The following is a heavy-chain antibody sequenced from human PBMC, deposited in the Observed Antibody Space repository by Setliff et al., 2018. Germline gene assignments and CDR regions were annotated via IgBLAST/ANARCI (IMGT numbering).Heavy chain of an antibody. Sequence: PGGSLRLSCAASRFTFSNYWMSWVRQAPGKGLEWVANIKEDGSEKYYVDSVKGRFTISRDNAKNSLDLQMNSLRGEDTAVYYCVRDRWKVIVKRGDDAFDLWGQGAMVTVSS. D-gene: IGHD3-22*01. CDR1: RFTFSNYW. V-gene: IGHV3-7*01. CDR3: VRDRWKVIVKRGDDAFDL. J-gene: IGHJ3*01. CDR2: IKEDGSEK.